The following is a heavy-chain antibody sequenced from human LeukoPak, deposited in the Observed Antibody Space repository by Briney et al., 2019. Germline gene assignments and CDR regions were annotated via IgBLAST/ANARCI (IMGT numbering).Heavy chain of an antibody. Sequence: PGGSLRLSCAASGFTFSSYAMHWVRQAPGKGLEWVAVISYDGSNKYYADSVKGRFTISRDTSENTVSLQINNVKVDDTAIYYCARGTGAKRYYFDLWGQGILVTVSS. J-gene: IGHJ4*02. CDR3: ARGTGAKRYYFDL. CDR1: GFTFSSYA. CDR2: ISYDGSNK. V-gene: IGHV3-30-3*01.